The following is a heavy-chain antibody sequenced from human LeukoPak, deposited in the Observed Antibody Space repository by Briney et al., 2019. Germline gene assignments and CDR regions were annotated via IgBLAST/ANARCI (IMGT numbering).Heavy chain of an antibody. J-gene: IGHJ4*02. D-gene: IGHD7-27*01. CDR1: GFSFSNYG. Sequence: GGSLRLSCVASGFSFSNYGTHWVRQAPGKGLEWVSYISSSSSTIYYADSVKGRFTISRDNSKNTLYLQMNSLRAEDTAVYYCAKDQQGINVQDYWGQGTLVTVSS. V-gene: IGHV3-48*01. CDR3: AKDQQGINVQDY. CDR2: ISSSSSTI.